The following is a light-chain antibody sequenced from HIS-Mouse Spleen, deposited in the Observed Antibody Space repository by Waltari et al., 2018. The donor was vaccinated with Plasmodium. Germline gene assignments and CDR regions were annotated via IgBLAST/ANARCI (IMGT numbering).Light chain of an antibody. CDR3: YSTDSSGNHRV. CDR1: AVPKQY. V-gene: IGLV3-10*01. CDR2: EDS. Sequence: SYELTQPPSVSVSPGQTARITCAGDAVPKQYAYCYQQKSGQAPVLVIYEDSKRPSGIPERFSGSSSGTMATLTISGAQVEDEADYYCYSTDSSGNHRVFGGGTKLTVL. J-gene: IGLJ3*02.